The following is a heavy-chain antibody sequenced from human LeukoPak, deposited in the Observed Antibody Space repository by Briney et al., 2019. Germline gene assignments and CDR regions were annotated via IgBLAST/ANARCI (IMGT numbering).Heavy chain of an antibody. CDR2: IYYSGST. CDR3: ARHPRDYGMDV. V-gene: IGHV4-39*01. CDR1: GGSISSSSYY. Sequence: PSETVSLTCTVSGGSISSSSYYWGWIRQPPGKGLEWIGSIYYSGSTYYNPSLKSRVTISVDTSKNQFSLKLSSVTAADTAVYYCARHPRDYGMDVWGQGTTVTVSS. J-gene: IGHJ6*02.